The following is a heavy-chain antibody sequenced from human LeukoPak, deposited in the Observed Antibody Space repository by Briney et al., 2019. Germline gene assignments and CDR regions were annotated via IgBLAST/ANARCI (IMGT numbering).Heavy chain of an antibody. CDR1: GFTFDDYG. J-gene: IGHJ4*02. CDR2: INWNGGST. CDR3: ARDHSGGYDFWSSYFFDY. Sequence: GGSLRLSCAASGFTFDDYGMSWVRQAPGKGLEWVSGINWNGGSTGYADSVKGRFTISRDNAKNSLYLQMNSLRAEDTAVYYCARDHSGGYDFWSSYFFDYWGQGTLVTVSS. V-gene: IGHV3-20*04. D-gene: IGHD3-3*01.